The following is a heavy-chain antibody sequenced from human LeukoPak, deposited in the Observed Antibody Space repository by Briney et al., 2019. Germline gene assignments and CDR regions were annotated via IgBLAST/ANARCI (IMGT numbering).Heavy chain of an antibody. J-gene: IGHJ6*03. CDR3: ARGVIIPYYYYYYMDV. D-gene: IGHD3-10*01. Sequence: KSSETLSLTCTVSGGSISSYYWSWIRQPPGKGLEWIGYIYYSGSTNYNPSLKSRVTISVDTSKNQFSLKLSSVTAADTAVYYCARGVIIPYYYYYYMDVWGKGTTVTISS. CDR2: IYYSGST. CDR1: GGSISSYY. V-gene: IGHV4-59*12.